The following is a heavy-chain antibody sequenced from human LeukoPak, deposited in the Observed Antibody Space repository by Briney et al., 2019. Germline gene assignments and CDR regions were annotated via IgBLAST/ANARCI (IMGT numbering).Heavy chain of an antibody. J-gene: IGHJ4*02. CDR1: GFIFSSYG. CDR2: IWPDGTNK. V-gene: IGHV3-33*01. D-gene: IGHD6-19*01. CDR3: ARDRDSSGWYEGFDY. Sequence: GRSLRLSCAASGFIFSSYGMHWVRQGPGKGLEWVAFIWPDGTNKYYRDSVKGRFTISRDNSKNTLYLQMNSLRADDTAVYYCARDRDSSGWYEGFDYWGQGTLVTVSS.